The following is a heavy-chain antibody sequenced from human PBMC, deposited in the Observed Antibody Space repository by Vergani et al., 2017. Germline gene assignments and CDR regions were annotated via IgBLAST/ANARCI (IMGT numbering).Heavy chain of an antibody. Sequence: EVQLVESGGGLVQPGGSLRLSCAASGFTFSSYSMNWVRQAPGKGLEWVSYISSSSSTIYYADSVKGRFTISRDNAKNALYLQMNSLRAEDTAVYYCAREQRYSGSWYSGYYMDVWGKGTTVTVSS. CDR1: GFTFSSYS. CDR3: AREQRYSGSWYSGYYMDV. V-gene: IGHV3-48*04. CDR2: ISSSSSTI. D-gene: IGHD6-13*01. J-gene: IGHJ6*03.